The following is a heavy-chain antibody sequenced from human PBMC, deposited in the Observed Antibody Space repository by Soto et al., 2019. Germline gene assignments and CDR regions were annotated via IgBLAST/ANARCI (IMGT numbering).Heavy chain of an antibody. J-gene: IGHJ6*02. CDR3: ARDDIPGIAVSTYGVDV. CDR2: IWYDGTNK. D-gene: IGHD6-19*01. V-gene: IGHV3-33*01. CDR1: GFTFSDYG. Sequence: TGGSLRLSCAASGFTFSDYGMHWVRQAPGKGLEWVAVIWYDGTNKYYADSVKGRFTISRDNYKNTLYLQMNSLRAEDTAVYYCARDDIPGIAVSTYGVDVWGQGTTVTVSS.